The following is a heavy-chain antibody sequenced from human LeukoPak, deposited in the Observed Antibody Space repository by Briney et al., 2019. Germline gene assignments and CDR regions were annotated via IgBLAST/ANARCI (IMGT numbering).Heavy chain of an antibody. Sequence: SETLSLTCTVSGGSISSSSYYWGWIRQPPGKGLEWIGSIYYSGTAYYNPSLKSRVTISVDKSKNQFSLKLSSVTAADTAVYYCAITTSGYSYGYFDYWGQGTLVTVSS. V-gene: IGHV4-39*07. J-gene: IGHJ4*02. CDR2: IYYSGTA. CDR3: AITTSGYSYGYFDY. D-gene: IGHD5-18*01. CDR1: GGSISSSSYY.